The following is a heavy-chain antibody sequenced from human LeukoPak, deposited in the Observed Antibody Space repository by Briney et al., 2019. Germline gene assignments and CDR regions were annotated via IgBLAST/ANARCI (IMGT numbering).Heavy chain of an antibody. J-gene: IGHJ4*01. V-gene: IGHV1-18*01. CDR3: ARDRVGYSSYFYPCY. Sequence: ASVNVRCTASGYTFTSYGISWVRQAPGQGLEWMGWISAYNGNTNYAQKLQGRLTMTTDTSTGTAYMELRSLRSDDTAVYYCARDRVGYSSYFYPCYWGQGTLVTVSS. CDR2: ISAYNGNT. D-gene: IGHD6-6*01. CDR1: GYTFTSYG.